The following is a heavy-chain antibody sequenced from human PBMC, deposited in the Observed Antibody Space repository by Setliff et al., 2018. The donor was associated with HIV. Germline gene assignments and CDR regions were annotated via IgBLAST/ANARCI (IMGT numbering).Heavy chain of an antibody. CDR2: VTHSGRT. Sequence: SETLSLTCAVYGGSFSGYYWSWIRQPPGKGLEWIGEVTHSGRTNYNPSLESRVTTSVDTSKKQFSLRLTSVTAADTAVYYCARGVRDNSGWSSYYFDYWGQGALVTVSS. V-gene: IGHV4-34*01. CDR3: ARGVRDNSGWSSYYFDY. J-gene: IGHJ4*02. D-gene: IGHD6-19*01. CDR1: GGSFSGYY.